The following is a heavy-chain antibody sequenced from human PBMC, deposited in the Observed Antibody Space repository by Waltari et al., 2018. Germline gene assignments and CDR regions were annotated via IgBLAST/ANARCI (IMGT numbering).Heavy chain of an antibody. V-gene: IGHV3-48*03. Sequence: EVQVVESGGGLVQPGGSLRLSCTASGFTFSSYEMNWVRQAPGKGLEWISYIDNSGNTVYYADSVKGRFTISRDNAKNSLFLLMNSLRAEDTAVYYCARPSTEYYFYYYYMDVWGEGTTVTVS. J-gene: IGHJ6*03. CDR2: IDNSGNTV. CDR1: GFTFSSYE. CDR3: ARPSTEYYFYYYYMDV.